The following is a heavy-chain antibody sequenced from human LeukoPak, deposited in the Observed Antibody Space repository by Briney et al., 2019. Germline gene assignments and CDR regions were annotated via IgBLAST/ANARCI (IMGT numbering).Heavy chain of an antibody. J-gene: IGHJ3*02. CDR3: ARMGSYSGSYFTFDI. V-gene: IGHV4-39*01. CDR2: IYYSGST. CDR1: GGSISSSCYY. D-gene: IGHD1-26*01. Sequence: SETLSLTCTVSGGSISSSCYYWGWIRQPPGKGLEWIGSIYYSGSTYYNPSLKSRVTISVDTSKNQFSLELSSVTAADTAVYYCARMGSYSGSYFTFDIWGQGTMVTVSS.